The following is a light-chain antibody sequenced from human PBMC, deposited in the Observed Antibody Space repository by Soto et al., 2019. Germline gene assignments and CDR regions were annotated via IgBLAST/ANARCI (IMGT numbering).Light chain of an antibody. CDR2: GAS. CDR1: QSVSSNY. CDR3: PQRSNWPIP. J-gene: IGKJ5*01. Sequence: EGVLTQYTGTVSLSPGERATLWCMASQSVSSNYVAWSQQKPGQAPRLLIYGASSRATGIPDRFSGSGSGTDFSLTISRLEPEDFALYYCPQRSNWPIPFAQRTRLAIK. V-gene: IGKV3D-20*02.